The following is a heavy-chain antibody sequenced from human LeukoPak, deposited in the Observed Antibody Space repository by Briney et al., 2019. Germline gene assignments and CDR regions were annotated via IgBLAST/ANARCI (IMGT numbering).Heavy chain of an antibody. CDR3: TTVGTNYDILTGYYVYFDY. V-gene: IGHV3-15*01. CDR2: IKSKTDGGTT. J-gene: IGHJ4*02. Sequence: GVSLRLSCAASGFTFSNAWMSWVRQAPGKGLEWVGRIKSKTDGGTTDYAAPVKGRFTISRDDSKNTLYLQMNSLKTEDTAVYYCTTVGTNYDILTGYYVYFDYWGQGTLVTVSS. CDR1: GFTFSNAW. D-gene: IGHD3-9*01.